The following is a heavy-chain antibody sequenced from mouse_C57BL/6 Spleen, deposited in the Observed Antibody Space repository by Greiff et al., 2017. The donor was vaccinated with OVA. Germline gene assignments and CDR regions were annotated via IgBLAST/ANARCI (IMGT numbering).Heavy chain of an antibody. CDR2: IHPNSGST. CDR1: GYTFTSYW. CDR3: ASYYGSSLYWYFDV. V-gene: IGHV1-64*01. Sequence: QVQLQQPGAELVKPGASVKLSCKASGYTFTSYWMHWVKQRPGQGLEWIGMIHPNSGSTNYNEKFKSKATLTVDKSSSTAYMQLSSLTSEDSAVYYCASYYGSSLYWYFDVWGTGTTVTVSS. D-gene: IGHD1-1*01. J-gene: IGHJ1*03.